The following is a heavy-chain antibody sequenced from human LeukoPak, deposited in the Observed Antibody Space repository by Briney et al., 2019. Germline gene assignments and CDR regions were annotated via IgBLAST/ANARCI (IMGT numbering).Heavy chain of an antibody. D-gene: IGHD1-26*01. CDR1: GFTVSSNS. V-gene: IGHV3-64*01. CDR3: ARGHSGSHSGVFFDY. Sequence: HPGGSLRLSCTVSGFTVSSNSMSWVRQAPGKGLEYVSGISSNGGSTYYANSVKGRFTISRDNSKNTLYLQMGSLRVEDMAVYYCARGHSGSHSGVFFDYWGQGTLVTVSS. J-gene: IGHJ4*02. CDR2: ISSNGGST.